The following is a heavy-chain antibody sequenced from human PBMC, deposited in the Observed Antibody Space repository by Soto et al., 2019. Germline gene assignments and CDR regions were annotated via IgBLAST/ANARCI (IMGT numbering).Heavy chain of an antibody. J-gene: IGHJ4*02. CDR3: ARLLLSGWPQYFFDY. CDR1: GGSISSGAYY. CDR2: IYYSGHT. V-gene: IGHV4-31*03. Sequence: LSLTCTVSGGSISSGAYYWSWIRQHPGKGLEWIGYIYYSGHTYYNPSLKSRVTISVDTSKNQFSLKLSSVTAADTAVYYCARLLLSGWPQYFFDYWGQGTLVTVSS. D-gene: IGHD6-19*01.